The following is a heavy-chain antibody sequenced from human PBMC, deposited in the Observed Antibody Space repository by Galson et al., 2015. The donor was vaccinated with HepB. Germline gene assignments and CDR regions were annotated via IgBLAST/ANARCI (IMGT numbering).Heavy chain of an antibody. V-gene: IGHV3-33*06. CDR2: IWYDGSNK. J-gene: IGHJ6*02. Sequence: SLRLSCAASGFTFSSYGMHWVRQAPGKGLEWVAVIWYDGSNKYYADSVKGRFTISRDNSKNTLYLQMNSLRAEDTAVYYCAKDHLVGATPDYYYGMDVWGQGTTVTVSS. D-gene: IGHD1-26*01. CDR3: AKDHLVGATPDYYYGMDV. CDR1: GFTFSSYG.